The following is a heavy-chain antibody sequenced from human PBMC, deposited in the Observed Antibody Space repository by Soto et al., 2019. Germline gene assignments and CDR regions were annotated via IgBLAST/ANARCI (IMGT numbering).Heavy chain of an antibody. CDR1: GFTFSSYA. CDR2: ISGSGGRT. CDR3: AKDRPSPYGDYEGFDY. D-gene: IGHD4-17*01. J-gene: IGHJ4*02. V-gene: IGHV3-23*01. Sequence: GGSLRLSCAASGFTFSSYAMSWVRQAPGKGLEWVSAISGSGGRTYYADSVKGRFTISRDNSKNTLYLQMNSLRAEDTAVYYCAKDRPSPYGDYEGFDYWGQGTLVTVSS.